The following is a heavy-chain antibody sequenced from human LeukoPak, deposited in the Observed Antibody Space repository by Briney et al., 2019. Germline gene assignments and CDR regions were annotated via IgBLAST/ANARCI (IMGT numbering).Heavy chain of an antibody. V-gene: IGHV3-7*01. Sequence: PGGSLRLSCVVSGFSFSSYWMSWVRQAPGKGLEWVANIKEDGSKKSYVDSVKGRFTISRDNAKNSLSLQMDSLRVEDTAVYYCARVGNWNDRGDYWGQGTLVTVSS. CDR3: ARVGNWNDRGDY. CDR2: IKEDGSKK. D-gene: IGHD1-1*01. J-gene: IGHJ4*02. CDR1: GFSFSSYW.